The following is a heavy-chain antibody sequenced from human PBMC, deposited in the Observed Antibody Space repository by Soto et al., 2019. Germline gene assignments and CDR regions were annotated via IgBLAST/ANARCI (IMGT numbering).Heavy chain of an antibody. CDR1: GGSISSYY. CDR2: IYYSGST. CDR3: ARASPDYGYYYYYGMDV. Sequence: SETLSLTCTVSGGSISSYYWSWIRQPPGKGLEWIGYIYYSGSTNYNPSLKSRVTISVDTSKNQFSLKLSSVTAADTAVYYCARASPDYGYYYYYGMDVWGQGTTVTVSS. V-gene: IGHV4-59*01. D-gene: IGHD4-17*01. J-gene: IGHJ6*02.